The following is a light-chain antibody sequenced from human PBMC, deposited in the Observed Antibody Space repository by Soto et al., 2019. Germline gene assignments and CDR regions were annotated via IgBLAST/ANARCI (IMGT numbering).Light chain of an antibody. CDR2: GAY. CDR3: QQYGGSRWT. V-gene: IGKV3-20*01. Sequence: EIVLTQSPGNLSLSPGERATLSCRASQSVSSTYLAWYQQKHGQAPRLLIYGAYNRDTGIPDRFSGSGSGTGLTITISRLEPEDCAVYYCQQYGGSRWTFGQGTRVDIE. CDR1: QSVSSTY. J-gene: IGKJ1*01.